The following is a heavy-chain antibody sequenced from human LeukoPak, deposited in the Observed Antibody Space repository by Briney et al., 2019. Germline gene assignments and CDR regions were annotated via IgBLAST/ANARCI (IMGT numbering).Heavy chain of an antibody. J-gene: IGHJ4*02. CDR2: ISYDGSNK. Sequence: PGGSLRLSCAASGFIFSSYGMHWVRQAPGKGLEWVAVISYDGSNKYYADSVKGRFTISRDNSKNTLYLQMGSLRAEDMAVYYCARDSGAARAFDYWGQGTLVTVSS. CDR3: ARDSGAARAFDY. V-gene: IGHV3-30*19. CDR1: GFIFSSYG. D-gene: IGHD6-6*01.